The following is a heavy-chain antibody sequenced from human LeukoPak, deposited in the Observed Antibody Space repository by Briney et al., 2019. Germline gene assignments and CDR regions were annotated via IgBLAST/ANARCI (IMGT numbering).Heavy chain of an antibody. V-gene: IGHV3-23*01. D-gene: IGHD3-3*01. J-gene: IGHJ4*02. CDR2: ISGSGGST. Sequence: GGPLNSPLQPPEFTLTSYARTGVRQPPGKGRKGVSTISGSGGSTYYADSVKGRFTISRDNSKNALYLQMNSLRAEDTAVYYCAKLRASDLRDFDYWGQGTLVTVSS. CDR3: AKLRASDLRDFDY. CDR1: EFTLTSYA.